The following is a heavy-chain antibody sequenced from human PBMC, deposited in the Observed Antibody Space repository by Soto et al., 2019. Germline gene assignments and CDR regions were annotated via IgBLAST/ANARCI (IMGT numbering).Heavy chain of an antibody. CDR3: ARDGIEYYYGSGRYNWFDP. V-gene: IGHV3-33*01. D-gene: IGHD3-10*01. J-gene: IGHJ5*02. Sequence: QVQLVESGGGVVQPGRSLRLSCAASGFTFSSYGMHWVRQAPGKGLEWVAVIWYDGSNKYYADSVRGRFTISRDNSKNTLYLQRNSLGAEDTAVYYCARDGIEYYYGSGRYNWFDPWGQGTLVTGSS. CDR1: GFTFSSYG. CDR2: IWYDGSNK.